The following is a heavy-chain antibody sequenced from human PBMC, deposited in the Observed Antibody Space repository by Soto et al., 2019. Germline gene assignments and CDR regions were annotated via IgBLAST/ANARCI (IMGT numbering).Heavy chain of an antibody. CDR2: ISSSGSTI. CDR3: ARDGDRQGNYYGMDV. CDR1: GFTFSSYE. J-gene: IGHJ6*02. V-gene: IGHV3-48*03. Sequence: GGSLRLSCAASGFTFSSYEMNWVRQAPGKGLEWVSYISSSGSTIYYADSVKGRFTISRDNAKNSLYLQMNSLRAEDTAVYYCARDGDRQGNYYGMDVWGQGTTVTVSS.